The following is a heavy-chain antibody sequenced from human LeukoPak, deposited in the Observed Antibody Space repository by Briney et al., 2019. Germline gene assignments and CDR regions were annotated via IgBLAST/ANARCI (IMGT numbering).Heavy chain of an antibody. D-gene: IGHD6-25*01. V-gene: IGHV4-61*02. CDR2: IYTSGST. CDR3: ARDQGLRSPKDYYYYMDV. Sequence: SETLSLTCSVSGVSFSSSTYYWSWIRQPAGKGLEWIGRIYTSGSTNYNPSLKSRVTMSVDTSKNQFSLKLSSVTAEDTAVYYCARDQGLRSPKDYYYYMDVWGKGTTVTISS. CDR1: GVSFSSSTYY. J-gene: IGHJ6*03.